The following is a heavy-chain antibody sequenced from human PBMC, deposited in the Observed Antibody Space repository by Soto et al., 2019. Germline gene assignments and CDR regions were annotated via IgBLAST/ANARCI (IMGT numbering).Heavy chain of an antibody. CDR2: ISYDGRNK. D-gene: IGHD2-15*01. V-gene: IGHV3-30*04. CDR1: GFTFSSYA. Sequence: GGSLRLSCAASGFTFSSYAMHWVRQAPGKGLEWVAVISYDGRNKYYADSVKGLFTISRDNSKNTLYLEMNSLRVEDTAVYHCVRDTAYCSGGTCYSSHDMDVWGQGTTVTVSS. J-gene: IGHJ6*02. CDR3: VRDTAYCSGGTCYSSHDMDV.